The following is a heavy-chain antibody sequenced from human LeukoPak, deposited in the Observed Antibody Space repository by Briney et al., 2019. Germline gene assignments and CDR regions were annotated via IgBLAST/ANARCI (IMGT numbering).Heavy chain of an antibody. CDR1: GGSISSGGYS. V-gene: IGHV4-30-2*01. D-gene: IGHD3-22*01. CDR2: IYHSGST. CDR3: ARSRSDYYDSSGYDNWFDP. J-gene: IGHJ5*02. Sequence: SQTLSLTCDVSGGSISSGGYSWSWIRQPPGKGLEWIGYIYHSGSTYYNPSLKSRVTISVDRSKNQFSLKLSSVTTADTAVYYCARSRSDYYDSSGYDNWFDPWGQGTLVTVSS.